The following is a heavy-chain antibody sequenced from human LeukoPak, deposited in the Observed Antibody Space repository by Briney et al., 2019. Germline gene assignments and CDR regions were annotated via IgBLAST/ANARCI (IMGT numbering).Heavy chain of an antibody. J-gene: IGHJ4*02. CDR2: IRYDGSNK. CDR1: GFTFSRYW. D-gene: IGHD3-10*01. CDR3: AKDLEGSGSFNFDY. Sequence: PGGSLRLSCADSGFTFSRYWMHWVRQAPGKGLEWVAFIRYDGSNKYYADSVKGRFTISRDNSKNTLYLQMNSLRAEDTAVYYCAKDLEGSGSFNFDYWGQGTLVTVSS. V-gene: IGHV3-30*02.